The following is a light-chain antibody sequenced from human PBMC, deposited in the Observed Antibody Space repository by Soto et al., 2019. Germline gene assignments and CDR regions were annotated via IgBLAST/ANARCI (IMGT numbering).Light chain of an antibody. CDR2: EVN. Sequence: QSVLTQPASVSGSPGQAITISCTGTSSDVGGYIYVSWYQQHAGKAPKLIIYEVNNRPSGVSNRFSGSKSGNTDSLTISGLQAEDEADYYCTSYTSGSTLYVFGTGTKV. V-gene: IGLV2-14*01. CDR3: TSYTSGSTLYV. J-gene: IGLJ1*01. CDR1: SSDVGGYIY.